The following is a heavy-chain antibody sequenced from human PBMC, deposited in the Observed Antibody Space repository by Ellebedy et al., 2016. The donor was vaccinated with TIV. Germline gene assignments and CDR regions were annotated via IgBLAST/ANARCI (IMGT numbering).Heavy chain of an antibody. CDR2: INAGNGNT. CDR3: ARVRGSGYYDY. V-gene: IGHV1-3*01. J-gene: IGHJ4*02. Sequence: ASVKVSCKASGYTFTSYAMHWVRQAPGQRLEWMGWINAGNGNTKYTQKFQGRVTITRDTSASTAYMELSSLRSEDTAVYYCARVRGSGYYDYWGQGTLVTVSS. CDR1: GYTFTSYA. D-gene: IGHD3-22*01.